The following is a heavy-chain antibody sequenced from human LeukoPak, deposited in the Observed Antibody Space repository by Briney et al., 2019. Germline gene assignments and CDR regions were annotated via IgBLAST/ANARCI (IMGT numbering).Heavy chain of an antibody. CDR2: ISAYNGNT. CDR1: GYTFTSYG. Sequence: ASVKVSCKASGYTFTSYGISWVRQAPRQGLEWMGWISAYNGNTNYAQKLQGRVTMTTDTSTSTAYMELRSLRSDDTAVYYCARESITIFGVVIIPYYYYGMDVWGQGTTVTVSS. V-gene: IGHV1-18*01. J-gene: IGHJ6*02. CDR3: ARESITIFGVVIIPYYYYGMDV. D-gene: IGHD3-3*01.